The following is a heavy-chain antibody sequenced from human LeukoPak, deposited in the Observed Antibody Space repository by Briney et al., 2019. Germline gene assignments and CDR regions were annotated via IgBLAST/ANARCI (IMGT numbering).Heavy chain of an antibody. Sequence: PGGSLRLSCVASGFTFSVYWMSWVRQAPGKGLEWVANIKEDGSEKYYVDSVKGRFTISRDNAKNSLYLQMSRLRAEDTAVYYCARGGSWFAPWGQGTLVTVSS. CDR3: ARGGSWFAP. J-gene: IGHJ5*02. CDR2: IKEDGSEK. D-gene: IGHD3-10*01. CDR1: GFTFSVYW. V-gene: IGHV3-7*01.